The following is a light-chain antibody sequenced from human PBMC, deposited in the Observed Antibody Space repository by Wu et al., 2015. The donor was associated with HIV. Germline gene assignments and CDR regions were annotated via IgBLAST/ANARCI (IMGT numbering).Light chain of an antibody. CDR2: GVS. V-gene: IGKV3-15*01. CDR3: QQYDTWLRT. J-gene: IGKJ1*01. CDR1: QTVSTN. Sequence: EIVMTQSPVTLSVSPGERATLSCRASQTVSTNVAWYQQKPGQAPRLLIFGVSTRATDIPARFSGSGSGTEFTLTISNMQSEDFAVYYCQQYDTWLRTFGPGTKVEIK.